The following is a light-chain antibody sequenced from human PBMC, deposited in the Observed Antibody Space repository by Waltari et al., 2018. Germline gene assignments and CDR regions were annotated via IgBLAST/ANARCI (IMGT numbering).Light chain of an antibody. CDR1: QSVSSN. CDR3: QQYNNWPPKT. Sequence: EIMMTQSPATLSVSPGERATLSCRASQSVSSNLAWYQQKPGQAPRLLIYGASTRATGIPARFSDSGSGTEFTLTISSLQSEDFAVYYCQQYNNWPPKTFGQGTKVEIK. V-gene: IGKV3-15*01. CDR2: GAS. J-gene: IGKJ1*01.